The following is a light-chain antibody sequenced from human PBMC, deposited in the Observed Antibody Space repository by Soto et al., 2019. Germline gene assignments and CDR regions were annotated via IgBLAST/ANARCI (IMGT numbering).Light chain of an antibody. V-gene: IGKV1-12*01. J-gene: IGKJ5*01. Sequence: DIQMTQSPSSVSASVGDRVTITCRASQDISSSLAWYQQRPGKAPNLLIYAASTLQSGVPSRFSGSGSGTDFTLTTSYLQAEDFGTYYCQEASRIPITFGQGTRLEIK. CDR2: AAS. CDR1: QDISSS. CDR3: QEASRIPIT.